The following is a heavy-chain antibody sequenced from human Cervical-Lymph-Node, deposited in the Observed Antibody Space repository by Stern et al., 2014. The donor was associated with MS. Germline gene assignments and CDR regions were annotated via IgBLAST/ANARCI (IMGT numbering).Heavy chain of an antibody. J-gene: IGHJ4*02. CDR1: GYTFTSYW. Sequence: VQLVQSGPEVKRPGESLKISCQASGYTFTSYWIGWVRQMPGKGLEWIAIIFPGGSDIRYSPSFQGQVTISADKSSSTAYLQWNNLKASDTAIYYCARQLYFDYWGQGTLVTVSS. CDR3: ARQLYFDY. CDR2: IFPGGSDI. V-gene: IGHV5-51*01.